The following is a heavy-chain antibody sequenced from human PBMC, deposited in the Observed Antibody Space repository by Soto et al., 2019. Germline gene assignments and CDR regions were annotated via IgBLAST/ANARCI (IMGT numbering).Heavy chain of an antibody. CDR3: AKDRGFYGDPFDY. J-gene: IGHJ4*02. CDR1: GFTFSSNG. CDR2: ISGSGGST. V-gene: IGHV3-23*01. D-gene: IGHD4-17*01. Sequence: LRLSCAASGFTFSSNGMSWVRQAPGKGLEWVSVISGSGGSTFYADSVKGRFTISRDNSKNTVHLQMNSLRAEDTAVYYCAKDRGFYGDPFDYWGQGTLVTVSS.